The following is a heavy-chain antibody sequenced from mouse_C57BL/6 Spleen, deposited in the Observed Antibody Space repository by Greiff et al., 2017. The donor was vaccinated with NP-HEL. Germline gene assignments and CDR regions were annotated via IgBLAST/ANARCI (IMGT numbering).Heavy chain of an antibody. D-gene: IGHD2-2*01. V-gene: IGHV1-52*01. CDR3: ARWGGYDPFDY. Sequence: QVQLKQPGAELVRPGSSVKLSCKASGYTFTSYWMHWVKQRPIQGLEWIGNIDPSDSETHYNQKFKDKATLTVDKSSSTAYMQLSSLTSEDSAVYYCARWGGYDPFDYWGQGTTLTVSS. CDR2: IDPSDSET. CDR1: GYTFTSYW. J-gene: IGHJ2*01.